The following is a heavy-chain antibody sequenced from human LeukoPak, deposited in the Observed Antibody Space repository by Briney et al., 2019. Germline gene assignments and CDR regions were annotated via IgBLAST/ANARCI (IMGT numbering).Heavy chain of an antibody. CDR3: AKAPVTTCRGAFCYPFNY. V-gene: IGHV3-23*01. CDR2: ISDTGNT. Sequence: GGSLRLSCAASGFTLSSYAMSWVRQAPGKGLGWVSAISDTGNTYHADSVKGRFTISRDSSKNTLFLQMNRLRPEDAAVYYCAKAPVTTCRGAFCYPFNYWGLGTLVTVSS. CDR1: GFTLSSYA. D-gene: IGHD2-15*01. J-gene: IGHJ4*02.